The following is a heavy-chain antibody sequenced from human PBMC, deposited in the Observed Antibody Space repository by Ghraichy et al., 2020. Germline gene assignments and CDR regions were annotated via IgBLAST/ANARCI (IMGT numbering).Heavy chain of an antibody. CDR2: IWFDGSNE. Sequence: SLNISCVASGFSFSTNGMHWVRQAPGKGLEWVAVIWFDGSNEDYADSVKGRFTISRDNSKDTLYLHMSGLRVEDTAVYYCASGLGYYYFAMDVWGQGTTVTVS. J-gene: IGHJ6*02. D-gene: IGHD5-12*01. V-gene: IGHV3-33*01. CDR1: GFSFSTNG. CDR3: ASGLGYYYFAMDV.